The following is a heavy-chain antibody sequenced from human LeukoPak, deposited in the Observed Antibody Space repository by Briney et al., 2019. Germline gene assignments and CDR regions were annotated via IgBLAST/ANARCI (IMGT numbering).Heavy chain of an antibody. D-gene: IGHD3-10*01. CDR3: ARGWRALMVRGPSSWFDP. V-gene: IGHV3-7*01. J-gene: IGHJ5*02. CDR2: IKQDGSEK. CDR1: GFTFSSYW. Sequence: PGGSLRLSCAASGFTFSSYWMSWVRQAPGKGLECVANIKQDGSEKYYVDSVKGRFTISRDNAKNSLYLQMNSLRAEDTAVYYCARGWRALMVRGPSSWFDPWGQGTLVTVSS.